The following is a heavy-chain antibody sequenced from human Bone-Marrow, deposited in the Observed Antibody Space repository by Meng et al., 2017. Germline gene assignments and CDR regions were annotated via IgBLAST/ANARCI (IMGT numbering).Heavy chain of an antibody. Sequence: GESLKISCAASGFTFSSYAMHWVRQAPGKGLEYVSAISSNGGSTYYANSVKGRFTISRDNSKNTLYLQMGGLRAEDMAVYYCARGYYYQIGAFDIWGQGKMVTVSS. D-gene: IGHD3-22*01. CDR1: GFTFSSYA. J-gene: IGHJ3*02. CDR3: ARGYYYQIGAFDI. CDR2: ISSNGGST. V-gene: IGHV3-64*01.